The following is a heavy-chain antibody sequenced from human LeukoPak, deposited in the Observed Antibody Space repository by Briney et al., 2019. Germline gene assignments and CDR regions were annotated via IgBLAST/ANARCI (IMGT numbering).Heavy chain of an antibody. V-gene: IGHV4-38-2*01. D-gene: IGHD4-17*01. CDR3: ARRRRNGDYGY. CDR1: GYSISSGYY. J-gene: IGHJ4*02. Sequence: PSETLSLTCAVSGYSISSGYYWGWIRQPPGKGREWIGSIYHSGSTYYNPTLKSRVTISVDTSKNQFSLKLSSVTAADTAVYYCARRRRNGDYGYWGQGTLVTVSS. CDR2: IYHSGST.